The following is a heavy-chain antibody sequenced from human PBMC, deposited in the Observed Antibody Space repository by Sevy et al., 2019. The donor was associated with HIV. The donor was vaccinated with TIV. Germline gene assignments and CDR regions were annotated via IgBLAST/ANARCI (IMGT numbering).Heavy chain of an antibody. CDR2: MYSSWST. D-gene: IGHD3-10*01. J-gene: IGHJ4*02. CDR1: GGSISGYY. Sequence: SETLSLTCTVSGGSISGYYWSWIRQPAGKGLEWIGRMYSSWSTNYNPSLKSRVTMSVDTSTNQFSLKLSAVTAADTAVYYCAGPYGSGSYNYWGQGTLVTVSS. CDR3: AGPYGSGSYNY. V-gene: IGHV4-4*07.